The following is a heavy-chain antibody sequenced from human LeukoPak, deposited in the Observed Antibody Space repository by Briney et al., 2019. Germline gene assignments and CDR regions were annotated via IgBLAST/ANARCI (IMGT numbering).Heavy chain of an antibody. Sequence: SQTLSLTCAISGDSVSSSSAAWSWIRQSPSRGLEWPGRTYYRSKWYNDYAVSVKSRITISPDTSKNQFSLQLNSMTPEDTAVYYCAREGSEGYLFDYWGQGTLVTVSS. CDR3: AREGSEGYLFDY. D-gene: IGHD5-18*01. J-gene: IGHJ4*02. CDR2: TYYRSKWYN. V-gene: IGHV6-1*01. CDR1: GDSVSSSSAA.